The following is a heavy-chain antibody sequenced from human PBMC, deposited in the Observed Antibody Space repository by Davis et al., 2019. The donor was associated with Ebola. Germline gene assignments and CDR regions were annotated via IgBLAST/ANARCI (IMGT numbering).Heavy chain of an antibody. CDR2: IYPGDSDT. J-gene: IGHJ6*02. V-gene: IGHV5-51*01. Sequence: GESLKISCKGSGYSFTSYWIGWVRQMPGKGLEWMGIIYPGDSDTRYSPSFQGQVTISADKSISTAYLQWSSLKASDTAMYYCARHPPSRHYYYGMDVWGQGTTVTVSS. CDR3: ARHPPSRHYYYGMDV. CDR1: GYSFTSYW.